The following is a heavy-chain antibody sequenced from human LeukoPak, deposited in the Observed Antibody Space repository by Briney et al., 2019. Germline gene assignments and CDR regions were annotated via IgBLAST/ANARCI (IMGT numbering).Heavy chain of an antibody. CDR3: AKDLDGYSMWDY. CDR2: ISGSGGST. Sequence: GGSLRLSCAASGFTFSSYAMSWVRQAPGKGLEWVSAISGSGGSTYYADPVKGRFTISRDNSKNTLYLQMNSLRAEDTAVYYCAKDLDGYSMWDYWGQGTLVTVSS. J-gene: IGHJ4*02. D-gene: IGHD5-24*01. V-gene: IGHV3-23*01. CDR1: GFTFSSYA.